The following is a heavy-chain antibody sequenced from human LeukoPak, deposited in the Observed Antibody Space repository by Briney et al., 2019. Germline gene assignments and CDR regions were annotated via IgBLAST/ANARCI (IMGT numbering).Heavy chain of an antibody. CDR1: GFTFSSYG. J-gene: IGHJ4*02. V-gene: IGHV3-30*03. CDR3: VRDNPRCCGVVPANIDDY. D-gene: IGHD2-15*01. CDR2: ISYDGSNK. Sequence: GGSLRLSCAASGFTFSSYGMHWVRQAPGKGLEWVAVISYDGSNKYYADSVKGRFTTSRDSAKNSLYLQMHSLRAEDTAVYFCVRDNPRCCGVVPANIDDYWGQGTLVTVSS.